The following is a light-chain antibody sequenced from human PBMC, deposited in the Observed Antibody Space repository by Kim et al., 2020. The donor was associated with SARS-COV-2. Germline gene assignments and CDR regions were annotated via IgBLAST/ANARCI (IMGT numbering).Light chain of an antibody. CDR1: QSVSSN. CDR2: GAS. V-gene: IGKV3-15*01. Sequence: SPGERVTLSCRASQSVSSNLAWYQQRPGQAPRLLIYGASTRATGIPARFSGSGSGTEFTLTISSLQFEDFAVYYCQQYNDWPPWTFGQGTKVEIK. CDR3: QQYNDWPPWT. J-gene: IGKJ1*01.